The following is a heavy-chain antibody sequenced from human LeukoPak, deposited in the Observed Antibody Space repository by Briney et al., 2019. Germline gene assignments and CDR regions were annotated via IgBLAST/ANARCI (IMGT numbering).Heavy chain of an antibody. J-gene: IGHJ4*02. D-gene: IGHD3-10*01. CDR3: AREEATMVRGVISY. CDR1: GGSISSRSYY. Sequence: SQTLSLTCTVSGGSISSRSYYWSWIRQPAGKGLEWIGRIYTSGNTNYNPSLKSRVTISVDKSKNQFSLKLSSVTAADTAVYYCAREEATMVRGVISYWGQGTLVTVSS. V-gene: IGHV4-61*02. CDR2: IYTSGNT.